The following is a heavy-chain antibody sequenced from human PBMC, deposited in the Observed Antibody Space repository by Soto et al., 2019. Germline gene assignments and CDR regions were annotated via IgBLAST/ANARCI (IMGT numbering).Heavy chain of an antibody. CDR2: INPNSGGT. CDR1: RYTFTGYY. CDR3: ARFGYCTNGVCPDY. Sequence: ASVKVSCKASRYTFTGYYMHWVRQAPGQGLEWMGWINPNSGGTNYAQKFQGRVTMTRDTSISTAYMELSRLRSDDTAVYYCARFGYCTNGVCPDYWGQGTLVTVSS. D-gene: IGHD2-8*01. V-gene: IGHV1-2*02. J-gene: IGHJ4*02.